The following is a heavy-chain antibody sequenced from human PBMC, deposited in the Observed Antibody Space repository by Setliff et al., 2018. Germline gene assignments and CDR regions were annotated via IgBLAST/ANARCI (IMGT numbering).Heavy chain of an antibody. CDR1: GGSISSSFNF. D-gene: IGHD1-1*01. CDR2: IYYRGDT. CDR3: ARTGTYRYFDY. J-gene: IGHJ4*02. Sequence: PSETLSLTCTVSGGSISSSFNFWGWIRQPPGKGLEWIGRIYYRGDTYYNASLKSRLTLSVDTSKNQVSLNLRSVTAADTAVYYCARTGTYRYFDYWGQGTQVTVSS. V-gene: IGHV4-39*01.